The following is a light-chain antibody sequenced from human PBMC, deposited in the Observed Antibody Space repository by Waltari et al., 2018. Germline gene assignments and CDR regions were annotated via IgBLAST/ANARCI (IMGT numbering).Light chain of an antibody. V-gene: IGKV3-15*01. CDR2: AAS. Sequence: EIVLTQSPATLSVSPGERATLSCRASQRVSTKYAWYQQRPGQAPRLLIYAASSRATGVPARFGGSGSETDFTLTISGLQSEDFAVYYCQHYEGWPPWTFGQGTKV. CDR1: QRVSTK. CDR3: QHYEGWPPWT. J-gene: IGKJ1*01.